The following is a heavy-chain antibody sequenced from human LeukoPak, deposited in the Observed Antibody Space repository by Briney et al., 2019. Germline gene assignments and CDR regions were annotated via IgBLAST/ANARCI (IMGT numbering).Heavy chain of an antibody. V-gene: IGHV3-9*01. J-gene: IGHJ4*02. CDR1: GFTFDDYA. CDR3: AKAHGDYVPYDY. Sequence: GRSLRLSCAASGFTFDDYAMHWVRQAPGKGLEWVSGISWNSGSIGYADSVKGRFTISRDNAKNSLYLQMNSLRAEDTAVYYCAKAHGDYVPYDYWGQGSLVKVSS. CDR2: ISWNSGSI. D-gene: IGHD4-17*01.